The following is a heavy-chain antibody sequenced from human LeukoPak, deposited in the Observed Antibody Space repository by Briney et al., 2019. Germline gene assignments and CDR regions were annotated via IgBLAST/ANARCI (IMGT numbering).Heavy chain of an antibody. CDR3: AKDSIAVAGSDGNDY. Sequence: PGGSLRLSCAASGFTFSSYAMHWVRQAPGKGLEWVAVISYDGSNKYYADSVKGRFTISRDNSKNTLYLQMNSLRAEDTAVYYCAKDSIAVAGSDGNDYWGQGTLVTVSS. CDR2: ISYDGSNK. V-gene: IGHV3-30-3*01. CDR1: GFTFSSYA. J-gene: IGHJ4*02. D-gene: IGHD6-19*01.